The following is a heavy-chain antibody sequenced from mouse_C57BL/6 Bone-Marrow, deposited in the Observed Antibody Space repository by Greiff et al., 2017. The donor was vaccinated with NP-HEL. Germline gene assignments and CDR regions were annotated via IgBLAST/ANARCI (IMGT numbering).Heavy chain of an antibody. CDR2: IYPGNSDT. V-gene: IGHV1-5*01. CDR3: TACHGSMYYFDY. J-gene: IGHJ2*01. D-gene: IGHD1-1*01. Sequence: VQLQQSGTVLARPGASVKMSCKTSGYTFTSYWMHWVKQRPGPGLEWIGAIYPGNSDTSYKQQFKGKAKLTAVTSASTAYMELSSLTNEDSAVYYCTACHGSMYYFDYWGQGTTLTVSS. CDR1: GYTFTSYW.